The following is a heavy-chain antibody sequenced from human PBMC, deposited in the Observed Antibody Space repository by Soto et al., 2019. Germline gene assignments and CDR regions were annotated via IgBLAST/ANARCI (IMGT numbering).Heavy chain of an antibody. J-gene: IGHJ4*02. D-gene: IGHD5-18*01. Sequence: SETLSLTCTVSGGSISSGDYYWSWIRQPPGKGLEWIGYIYYSGSTYYNPSLKSRVTISVDTSKNQFSLKLSSVTAADTAVYYCAPNTYGHTFYDSWGQGTLVTVSS. V-gene: IGHV4-30-4*01. CDR2: IYYSGST. CDR3: APNTYGHTFYDS. CDR1: GGSISSGDYY.